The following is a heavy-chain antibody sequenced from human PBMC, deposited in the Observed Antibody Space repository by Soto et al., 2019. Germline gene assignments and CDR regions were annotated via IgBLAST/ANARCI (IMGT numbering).Heavy chain of an antibody. CDR3: ARGAIVVPAAMGFADRFFDY. J-gene: IGHJ4*02. D-gene: IGHD2-2*01. V-gene: IGHV4-30-2*01. CDR1: GGSISSGGYS. CDR2: IYHSGST. Sequence: SETLSLTCAVSGGSISSGGYSWSWIRQPPGKGLEWIGYIYHSGSTYYNPSLKSRVTISVDRSKNQFSLKLSSVTAADTAVYYCARGAIVVPAAMGFADRFFDYWGQGTLVTVSS.